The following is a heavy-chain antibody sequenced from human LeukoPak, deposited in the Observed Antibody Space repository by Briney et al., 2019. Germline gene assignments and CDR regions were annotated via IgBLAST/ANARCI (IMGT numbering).Heavy chain of an antibody. V-gene: IGHV3-33*01. CDR1: GFSFSSYG. D-gene: IGHD3-16*01. CDR3: VRDRGESYFDY. J-gene: IGHJ4*02. CDR2: IWYDESNK. Sequence: PGGSLRLSCAASGFSFSSYGMHWVRQAPGKGLEWVTFIWYDESNKYYADSVKGRFTISRDNSKNTLYLQMNTLRAEDTAMYYCVRDRGESYFDYWGQGTLVTVSS.